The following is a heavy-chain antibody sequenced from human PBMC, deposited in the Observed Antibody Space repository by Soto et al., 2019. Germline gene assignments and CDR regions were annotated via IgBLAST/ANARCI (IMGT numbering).Heavy chain of an antibody. J-gene: IGHJ6*02. CDR1: GGTFSSYT. CDR3: ARGSIVATIYYGMDV. V-gene: IGHV1-69*02. CDR2: IIPILGIA. Sequence: GASVKVSCKASGGTFSSYTISWVRQAPGQGLEWMGRIIPILGIANYAQKFQGRVTITADKSTSTAYMELSSLRSEDTAVYYCARGSIVATIYYGMDVWGQGTTVTVSS. D-gene: IGHD5-12*01.